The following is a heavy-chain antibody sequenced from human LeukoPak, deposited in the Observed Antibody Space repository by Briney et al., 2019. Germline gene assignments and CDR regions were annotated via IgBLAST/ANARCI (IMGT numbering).Heavy chain of an antibody. Sequence: PGGSLRLSCAASGFTFDDYDMHWVRQAPGKGLEWVSGISWNSGSIGYADSVKGRFTISRDNAKNSLYLQMNSLRAEDTALYYCAKTYSSGWYYFDYWGQGTLVTVSS. D-gene: IGHD6-19*01. J-gene: IGHJ4*02. CDR3: AKTYSSGWYYFDY. CDR1: GFTFDDYD. V-gene: IGHV3-9*01. CDR2: ISWNSGSI.